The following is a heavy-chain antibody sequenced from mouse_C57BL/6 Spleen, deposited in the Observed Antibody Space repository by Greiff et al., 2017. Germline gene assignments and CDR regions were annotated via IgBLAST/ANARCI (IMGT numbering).Heavy chain of an antibody. V-gene: IGHV1-69*01. J-gene: IGHJ3*01. Sequence: QVQLQQPGAELVMPGASVKLSCKASGYTFTSYWMHWVKQRPGQGLEWIGEIDPSDSYTNYNQKFKGKSTWTVDKSSSTAYRQLSSLTSEDSAVYYCARSKLGWFAYWGQGTLVTVSA. CDR3: ARSKLGWFAY. D-gene: IGHD4-1*01. CDR1: GYTFTSYW. CDR2: IDPSDSYT.